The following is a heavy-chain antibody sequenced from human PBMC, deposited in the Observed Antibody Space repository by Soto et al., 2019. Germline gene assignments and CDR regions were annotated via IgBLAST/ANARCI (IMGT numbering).Heavy chain of an antibody. CDR2: IYYSGST. CDR1: GGSISSYY. D-gene: IGHD1-26*01. CDR3: ASTNYYGLPPFDY. J-gene: IGHJ4*02. Sequence: PSETLSLTCTVSGGSISSYYWSWIRQPPGKGLEWIGYIYYSGSTNYNPSLKSRVTISVDTSKNQFSLKLSSVTAADTAVYYCASTNYYGLPPFDYWGQGTLVTAPQ. V-gene: IGHV4-59*01.